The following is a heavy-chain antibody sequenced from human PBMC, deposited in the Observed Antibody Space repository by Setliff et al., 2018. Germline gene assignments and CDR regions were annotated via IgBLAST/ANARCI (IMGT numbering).Heavy chain of an antibody. CDR1: GYTFTPYG. V-gene: IGHV1-2*02. CDR3: ARSGGSNWQTKLDY. CDR2: INPRNVGT. J-gene: IGHJ4*02. Sequence: GASVKVSCKASGYTFTPYGISWVRQAPGQGLEWMGWINPRNVGTKYAQKFQGRVTMTRDTSISTVYMEVNSLRSEDMAVYYCARSGGSNWQTKLDYWGQGTLVTVSS. D-gene: IGHD2-15*01.